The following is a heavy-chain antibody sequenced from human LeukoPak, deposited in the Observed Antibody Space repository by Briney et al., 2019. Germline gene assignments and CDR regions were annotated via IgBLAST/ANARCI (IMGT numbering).Heavy chain of an antibody. V-gene: IGHV3-23*01. D-gene: IGHD3-10*01. Sequence: GGSLRLSCAASGFTFSISAMNWVRQAPGKGLEWVSAIIGSGGSTYYADSVKGRFTVSRDNSKNTLYLQMNSLRAEDTAVYYCARGGYYGSGRQYFDYWGQGTLVTVSS. J-gene: IGHJ4*02. CDR2: IIGSGGST. CDR3: ARGGYYGSGRQYFDY. CDR1: GFTFSISA.